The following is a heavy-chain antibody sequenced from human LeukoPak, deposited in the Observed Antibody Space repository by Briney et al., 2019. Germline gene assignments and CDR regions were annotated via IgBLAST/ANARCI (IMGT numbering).Heavy chain of an antibody. CDR2: IYYSGST. D-gene: IGHD3-10*01. Sequence: SETLSLTCTVSGGSISSYYWSWIRQPPGKGLEWIGYIYYSGSTNYNPSLKSRVTISVDTCKNQFSLKLSSVTAADTAVYYCARGLGFGANWFDPWGQGTLVTVSS. J-gene: IGHJ5*02. V-gene: IGHV4-59*01. CDR3: ARGLGFGANWFDP. CDR1: GGSISSYY.